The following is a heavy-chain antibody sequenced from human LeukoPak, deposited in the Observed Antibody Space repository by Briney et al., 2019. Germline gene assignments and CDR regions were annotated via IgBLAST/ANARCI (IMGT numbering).Heavy chain of an antibody. CDR1: GGSFSGYY. J-gene: IGHJ5*02. Sequence: SETLSLTCAVYGGSFSGYYWSWIRQPPGKGLEWIGEINHSGSTNYNPSLKSRVTISVDTSKNQFSLKLSSVTAADTAVYYCARGSAITTVRGVIRRWFDPWGQGTLVTVSS. CDR2: INHSGST. CDR3: ARGSAITTVRGVIRRWFDP. D-gene: IGHD3-10*01. V-gene: IGHV4-34*01.